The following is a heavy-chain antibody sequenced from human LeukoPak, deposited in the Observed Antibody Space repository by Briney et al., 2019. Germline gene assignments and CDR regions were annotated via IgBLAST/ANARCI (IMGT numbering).Heavy chain of an antibody. Sequence: NPSETLSLTCAVYGGSFSGYYWSWIRQPPGKGLEWIGEISHSGSTNYNPSLKSRVTISVDTSKNQFSLKLSSVTAADTAVYYCARGFPRNYGGKAEYFQHWGQGTLVTVSS. CDR2: ISHSGST. J-gene: IGHJ1*01. V-gene: IGHV4-34*01. D-gene: IGHD4-23*01. CDR1: GGSFSGYY. CDR3: ARGFPRNYGGKAEYFQH.